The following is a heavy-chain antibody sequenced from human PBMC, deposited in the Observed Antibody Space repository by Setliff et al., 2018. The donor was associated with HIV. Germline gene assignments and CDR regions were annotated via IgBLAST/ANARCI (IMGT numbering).Heavy chain of an antibody. CDR3: ARLASGGWPLEVFDI. V-gene: IGHV1-18*01. J-gene: IGHJ3*02. CDR2: ISAYNGNT. CDR1: GYTFTHYA. D-gene: IGHD2-15*01. Sequence: PSVKVSCKASGYTFTHYAISWVRQAPGQGLEYLGWISAYNGNTNYAQKVQGRITMTTDASTSTVDMELRSLTSDDTAVYYCARLASGGWPLEVFDIWGQGTMVTVSS.